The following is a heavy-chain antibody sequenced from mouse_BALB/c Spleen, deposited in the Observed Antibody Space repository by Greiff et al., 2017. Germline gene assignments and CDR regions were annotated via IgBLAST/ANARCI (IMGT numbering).Heavy chain of an antibody. V-gene: IGHV1S34*01. CDR3: AREVYDGYYVHYAMDY. CDR1: GYSFTGYY. D-gene: IGHD2-3*01. Sequence: LVKTGASVKISCKASGYSFTGYYMPWVKQSHGKSLEWIGYISCYNGATSYNQKFKGKATFTVDTSSRTAYMQFNSLTSEDSAVYYCAREVYDGYYVHYAMDYWGQGTSVTVSS. CDR2: ISCYNGAT. J-gene: IGHJ4*01.